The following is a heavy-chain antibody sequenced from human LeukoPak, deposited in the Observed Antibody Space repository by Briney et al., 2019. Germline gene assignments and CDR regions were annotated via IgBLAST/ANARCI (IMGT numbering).Heavy chain of an antibody. D-gene: IGHD5-24*01. V-gene: IGHV4-34*01. J-gene: IGHJ4*02. Sequence: SETLSLTCAVYGGSFSGYYWSWIRQPPGKGLEWIGEINHSGSTNYNPSLKSRVTISVDTSKNQFSLKLSSVTAAATAVYYCARVRGSDGYNKPFDYWGQGTLVTVSS. CDR3: ARVRGSDGYNKPFDY. CDR2: INHSGST. CDR1: GGSFSGYY.